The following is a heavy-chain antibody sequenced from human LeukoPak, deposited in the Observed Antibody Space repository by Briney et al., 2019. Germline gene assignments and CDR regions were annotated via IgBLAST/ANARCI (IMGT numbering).Heavy chain of an antibody. CDR3: ARANGDYDDAFDI. CDR2: IYYSGST. Sequence: PSQTLSLTCTVSGGSISSGDYYWSWIRQPPGKGLEWIGYIYYSGSTYYNPSLKSRVTISVDTSKNQFSLKLSSVTAADTAVYYCARANGDYDDAFDIWGQGSMVTVSS. D-gene: IGHD4-17*01. V-gene: IGHV4-30-4*01. CDR1: GGSISSGDYY. J-gene: IGHJ3*02.